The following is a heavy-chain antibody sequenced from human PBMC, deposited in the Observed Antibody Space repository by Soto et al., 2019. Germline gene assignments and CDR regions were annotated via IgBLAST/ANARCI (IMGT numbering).Heavy chain of an antibody. CDR3: VRDDRWAFDF. CDR1: GFSFSNYA. CDR2: ISIGSGSI. Sequence: EVQLVESGAGLVQPGGSRRVSSAASGFSFSNYAMNWVRKAPGKGLEWVSYISIGSGSIFYADSVKGRFTISRDDAKNSLYMQMNTLRDEDTAVYYCVRDDRWAFDFWGQGTMVTVSS. J-gene: IGHJ3*01. V-gene: IGHV3-48*02. D-gene: IGHD3-22*01.